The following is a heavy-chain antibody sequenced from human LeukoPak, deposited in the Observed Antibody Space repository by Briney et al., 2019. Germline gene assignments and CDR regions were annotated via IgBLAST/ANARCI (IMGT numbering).Heavy chain of an antibody. CDR2: IKQDGSEK. J-gene: IGHJ3*02. D-gene: IGHD5-24*01. CDR1: GFTFSGYW. CDR3: ARPAIMMATIPTGAFDI. Sequence: GGSLRLSCAASGFTFSGYWMSWVRQAPGKGLEWVANIKQDGSEKYYVDSVKGRFTIPRDNAKNSLYLQMNSLRVEDMAVYYCARPAIMMATIPTGAFDIWGQGTMVTVSS. V-gene: IGHV3-7*01.